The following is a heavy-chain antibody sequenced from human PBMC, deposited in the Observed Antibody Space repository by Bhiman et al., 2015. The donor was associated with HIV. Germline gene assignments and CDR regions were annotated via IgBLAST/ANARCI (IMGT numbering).Heavy chain of an antibody. CDR3: ASGSGSVNFDY. CDR2: IAGSGAST. Sequence: EVQLVESGGGLVQPGGSLRLSCAASGFTFSTYAMSWVRQAPGKGLEWVSGIAGSGASTYYADSVKGRFTISRDNAKNSLYLQMNGLRAEDTAVYYCASGSGSVNFDYWGQGTLVTVSS. CDR1: GFTFSTYA. V-gene: IGHV3-23*04. D-gene: IGHD3-10*01. J-gene: IGHJ4*02.